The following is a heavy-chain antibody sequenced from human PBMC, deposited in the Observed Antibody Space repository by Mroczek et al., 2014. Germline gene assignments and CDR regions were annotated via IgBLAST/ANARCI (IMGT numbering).Heavy chain of an antibody. Sequence: VQLVESGGGLVKPGGSLRLSCAASGFTFSDYYMSWIRQAPGKGLEWVSYISSSGSTIYYADSVKGRFTISRDNAKNSLYLQMNSLRAEDTAVYYCARDHGPGAPPFLGWGGPTYYYGMDVWGQGTTVTVSS. CDR2: ISSSGSTI. V-gene: IGHV3-11*01. D-gene: IGHD3-3*01. CDR1: GFTFSDYY. J-gene: IGHJ6*02. CDR3: ARDHGPGAPPFLGWGGPTYYYGMDV.